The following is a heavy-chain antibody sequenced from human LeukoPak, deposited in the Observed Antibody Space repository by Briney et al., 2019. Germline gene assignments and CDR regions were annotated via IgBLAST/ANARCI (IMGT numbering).Heavy chain of an antibody. D-gene: IGHD3-22*01. Sequence: PGGSLRLSCAASGFTFSSYAMSWVRQAPGKGLEWVSAISGSGGSTYYANSVKGRFTISRDNSKNTLYLQMNSLRAEDTAIYYCAKGIDSTGYYPFDYWGQGTLVTVSS. CDR2: ISGSGGST. CDR3: AKGIDSTGYYPFDY. J-gene: IGHJ4*02. V-gene: IGHV3-23*01. CDR1: GFTFSSYA.